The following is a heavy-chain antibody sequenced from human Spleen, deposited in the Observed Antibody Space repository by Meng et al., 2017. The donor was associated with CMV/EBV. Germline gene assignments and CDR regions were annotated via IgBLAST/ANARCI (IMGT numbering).Heavy chain of an antibody. V-gene: IGHV4-31*02. CDR1: TDGYF. CDR2: IYNTGSS. CDR3: ARGRWSTVTYEIFRYFDF. D-gene: IGHD4-11*01. Sequence: TDGYFWTWIRQRPGKGLEWIGYIYNTGSSYYDPSLEGRITISLLDTSRNRFSLKLSSVTAADTAVYCCARGRWSTVTYEIFRYFDFWGRGTLVTVSS. J-gene: IGHJ2*01.